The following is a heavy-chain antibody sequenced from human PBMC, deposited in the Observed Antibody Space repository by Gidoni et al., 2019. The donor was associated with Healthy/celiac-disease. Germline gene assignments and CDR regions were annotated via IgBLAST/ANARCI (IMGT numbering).Heavy chain of an antibody. CDR3: ARGDGSGYYMFDY. J-gene: IGHJ4*02. V-gene: IGHV4-34*01. CDR1: GGSFSGYY. D-gene: IGHD3-22*01. Sequence: QVPLQQWGAGLLMPSETLSLPCPVHGGSFSGYYWSWIRQPPGKGLEWIGEINHSGSTNYNPSLKSRVTISVDTSKNQFSLKLSSVTAADTAVYYCARGDGSGYYMFDYWGQGTLVTVSS. CDR2: INHSGST.